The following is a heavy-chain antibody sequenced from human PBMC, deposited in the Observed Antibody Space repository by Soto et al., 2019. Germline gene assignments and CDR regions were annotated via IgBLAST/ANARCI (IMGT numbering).Heavy chain of an antibody. D-gene: IGHD6-13*01. J-gene: IGHJ4*02. CDR3: AKRSPYSSGWYSPIFDY. Sequence: GGSLRLSCAASGFSFSDYAMSWARQAPGKGLEWVSVIRESGGSTHYADAVRGRFTVSRDTSKNSLSLRINSLRDEDTAVYFCAKRSPYSSGWYSPIFDYWGQGALVTVSS. CDR1: GFSFSDYA. V-gene: IGHV3-23*01. CDR2: IRESGGST.